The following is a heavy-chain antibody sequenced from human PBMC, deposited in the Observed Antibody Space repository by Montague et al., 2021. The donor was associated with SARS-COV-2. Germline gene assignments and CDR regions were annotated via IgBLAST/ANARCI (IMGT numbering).Heavy chain of an antibody. CDR2: ISDSGST. D-gene: IGHD3-10*01. CDR1: GTSITSYY. CDR3: ARGCLSYFGVGSHCYGMDV. V-gene: IGHV4-59*01. Sequence: SETLSLTCSVSGTSITSYYWNWIRQPPGKGLEWIGYISDSGSTNYSPSLKSRVTMSVDTSKNKMSLKLTSVTAADTAVYYCARGCLSYFGVGSHCYGMDVWGQGTTVTVSS. J-gene: IGHJ6*02.